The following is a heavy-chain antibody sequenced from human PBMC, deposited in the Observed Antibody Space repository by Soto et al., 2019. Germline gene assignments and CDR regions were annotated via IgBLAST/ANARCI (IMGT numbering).Heavy chain of an antibody. CDR2: IYYSGST. CDR1: GGSISSYY. Sequence: EIQSLTCTVSGGSISSYYWSWLRPPPGKGLEWIGYIYYSGSTNYNPSLKSRVTISVDTSKNQCSLKLSSVTAADTAVYYCARVTRILYSSGPYPTMDVWGQGTTVTVSS. V-gene: IGHV4-59*01. CDR3: ARVTRILYSSGPYPTMDV. J-gene: IGHJ6*02. D-gene: IGHD6-19*01.